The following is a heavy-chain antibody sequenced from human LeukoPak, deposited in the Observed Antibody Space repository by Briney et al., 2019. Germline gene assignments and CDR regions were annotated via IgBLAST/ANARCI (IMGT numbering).Heavy chain of an antibody. Sequence: SETLSLTCTVSGDSINGFYWSWIRQPPGKGLEWIGYIYYSGSTNYNPSLKSRVTISVDTSKNQFFLKLSSVTAADTAVYYCARGVVTAPQTFDYWGQGTLVTVSS. CDR3: ARGVVTAPQTFDY. V-gene: IGHV4-59*01. J-gene: IGHJ4*02. CDR2: IYYSGST. CDR1: GDSINGFY. D-gene: IGHD2-21*02.